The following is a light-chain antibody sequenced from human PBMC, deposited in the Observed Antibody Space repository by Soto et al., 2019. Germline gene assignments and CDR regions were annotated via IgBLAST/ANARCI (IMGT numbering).Light chain of an antibody. J-gene: IGLJ1*01. CDR3: SSYTSSSTRV. CDR1: SSDVGAYDF. V-gene: IGLV2-14*03. CDR2: EVC. Sequence: QSVLTQPASVSGSPGQSITISCTGTSSDVGAYDFVSWYQQHPDKAPKLMIYEVCNRPSGVSNRFSGSKSVNTATLTISGLQAEDEADYYCSSYTSSSTRVFGTGTKVTVL.